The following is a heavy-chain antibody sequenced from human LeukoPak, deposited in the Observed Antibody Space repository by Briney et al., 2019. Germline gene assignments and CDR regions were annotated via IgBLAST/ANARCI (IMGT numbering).Heavy chain of an antibody. CDR3: ARAVQVTTGGLFDY. Sequence: ASVKVSCKASGYTFTSYGISWVRQAPGQGLEWMGWISAYNGNTNYAQKFQGRVTITADKSTSTAYMELSSLRSEDTAVYYCARAVQVTTGGLFDYWGQGTLVTVSS. V-gene: IGHV1-18*01. CDR2: ISAYNGNT. CDR1: GYTFTSYG. J-gene: IGHJ4*02. D-gene: IGHD4-17*01.